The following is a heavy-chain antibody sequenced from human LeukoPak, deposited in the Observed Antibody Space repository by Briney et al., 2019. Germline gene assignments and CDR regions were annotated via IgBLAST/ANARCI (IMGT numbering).Heavy chain of an antibody. CDR3: ARERGYSYGYSDY. CDR1: GFIISHYA. V-gene: IGHV3-48*04. D-gene: IGHD5-18*01. J-gene: IGHJ4*02. Sequence: GGSLRLSCAASGFIISHYAIHWVRQAPGKGLEWVSYINSSGSTIYYADSVKGRFTISRDNAKNSLYLQMNSLRAEDTAVYYCARERGYSYGYSDYWGQGTLVTVSS. CDR2: INSSGSTI.